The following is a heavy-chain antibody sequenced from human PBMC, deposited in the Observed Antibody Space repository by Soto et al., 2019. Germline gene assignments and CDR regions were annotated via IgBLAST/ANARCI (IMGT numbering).Heavy chain of an antibody. J-gene: IGHJ6*02. D-gene: IGHD3-22*01. CDR2: ISPKSGNI. Sequence: QVHLVQSGAEVKKPGAAVNVSCKTSGYTFSRNGISWVRQAPGQGLEWMGWISPKSGNIKYAQKFQGRVIMTTDTSTSTAYMELRSLRSDDTAVYYCVKDRDSNSWPSRDVWGPGTTVIVSS. CDR1: GYTFSRNG. CDR3: VKDRDSNSWPSRDV. V-gene: IGHV1-18*01.